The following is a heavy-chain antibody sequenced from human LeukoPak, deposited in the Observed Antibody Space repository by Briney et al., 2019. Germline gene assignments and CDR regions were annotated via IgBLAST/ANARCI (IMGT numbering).Heavy chain of an antibody. CDR2: INSDGSST. D-gene: IGHD3-16*01. CDR1: GFTFSSYW. CDR3: AKDLTQIMITFGGVNPLGY. Sequence: GGSLRLSCAASGFTFSSYWMHWVRQAPGKGLVWVSRINSDGSSTSYADSVKGRFTISRDNAKNTLYLQMNSLRAEDTAVYYCAKDLTQIMITFGGVNPLGYWGQGTLVTVSS. J-gene: IGHJ4*02. V-gene: IGHV3-74*01.